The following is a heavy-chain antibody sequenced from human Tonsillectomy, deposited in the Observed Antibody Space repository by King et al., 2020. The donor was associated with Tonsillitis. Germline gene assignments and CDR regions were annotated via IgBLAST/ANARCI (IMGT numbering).Heavy chain of an antibody. CDR3: ARDIAVAGMDYYYGMDV. CDR2: INPNSGGT. J-gene: IGHJ6*02. V-gene: IGHV1-2*02. D-gene: IGHD6-19*01. CDR1: GYTFTGYY. Sequence: VQLVESGAEVKKPGASVNFSCKASGYTFTGYYMHWVRQAPGQGLEWMGWINPNSGGTNYAQKFQGRVTMTRDTSISTAYMELSRLRSDDTAVYYCARDIAVAGMDYYYGMDVWGQGTTVTVSS.